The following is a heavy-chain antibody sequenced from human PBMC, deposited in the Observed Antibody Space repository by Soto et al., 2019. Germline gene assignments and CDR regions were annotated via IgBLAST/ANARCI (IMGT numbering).Heavy chain of an antibody. J-gene: IGHJ6*02. Sequence: GGSLRLSCAASGFTFSSYAMHWVRQAPGKGLEWVAVISYDGSNKYYADSVKGRFTISRDNSKNTLYLQMNSLRAEDTAVYYCARSRGGYDYYVMDVWGQGTTVTVSS. V-gene: IGHV3-30*04. CDR2: ISYDGSNK. D-gene: IGHD5-12*01. CDR1: GFTFSSYA. CDR3: ARSRGGYDYYVMDV.